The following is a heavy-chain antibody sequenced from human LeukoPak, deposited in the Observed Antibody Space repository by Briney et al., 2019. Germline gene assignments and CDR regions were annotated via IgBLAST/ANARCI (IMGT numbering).Heavy chain of an antibody. D-gene: IGHD2-15*01. Sequence: PSETLSLTCTVSGGSISSYYWSWIRQPPGKGLEWIGYIYYSGSTNYNPSLKSRVTISVDTSKNQFSLKLSSATAADTAVYYCARAPTHYCSGGSCYYYYYYYMDVWGKGTTVTISS. CDR3: ARAPTHYCSGGSCYYYYYYYMDV. CDR1: GGSISSYY. V-gene: IGHV4-59*01. CDR2: IYYSGST. J-gene: IGHJ6*03.